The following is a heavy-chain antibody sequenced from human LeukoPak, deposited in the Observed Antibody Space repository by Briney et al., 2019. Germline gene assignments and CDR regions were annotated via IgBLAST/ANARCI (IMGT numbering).Heavy chain of an antibody. J-gene: IGHJ4*02. CDR2: IIPIFGTA. CDR3: ARGSVVYCSGGSCERPFFGDY. D-gene: IGHD2-15*01. Sequence: SVKVSCKASGGTFSSYAISWVRQAAGQGLEWMGGIIPIFGTANYAQKFQGRVTITADESTSTAYMELSSLRSEDTAVYYCARGSVVYCSGGSCERPFFGDYWGQGTLVTVSS. V-gene: IGHV1-69*13. CDR1: GGTFSSYA.